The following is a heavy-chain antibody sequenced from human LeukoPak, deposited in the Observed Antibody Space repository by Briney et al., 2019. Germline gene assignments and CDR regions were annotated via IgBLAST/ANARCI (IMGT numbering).Heavy chain of an antibody. J-gene: IGHJ4*02. CDR2: ISGSGGST. V-gene: IGHV3-23*01. CDR3: AKSRYDFWSGKLDY. CDR1: GFTFSSYA. Sequence: EGSLRLSCAASGFTFSSYAMSWVRQAPGKGLEWVSAISGSGGSTYYADSVKGRFTISRDNSKNTLYLQMNSLRAEDTAVYYCAKSRYDFWSGKLDYWGQGTLVTVSS. D-gene: IGHD3-3*01.